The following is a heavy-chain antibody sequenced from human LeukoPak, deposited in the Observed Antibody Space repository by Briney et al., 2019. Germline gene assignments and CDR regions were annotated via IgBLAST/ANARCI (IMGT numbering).Heavy chain of an antibody. J-gene: IGHJ6*02. CDR2: MNPNSGNT. CDR3: ARDSLLLDYYGMDV. V-gene: IGHV1-8*01. D-gene: IGHD3-10*01. Sequence: GASVKVSCKASGYSFTSYDINWVRQATGQGLEWMGWMNPNSGNTAYAQKFQGRVTMTRSTSISTAYMELSSLRSEDTAVYYCARDSLLLDYYGMDVWGQGTTVTVSS. CDR1: GYSFTSYD.